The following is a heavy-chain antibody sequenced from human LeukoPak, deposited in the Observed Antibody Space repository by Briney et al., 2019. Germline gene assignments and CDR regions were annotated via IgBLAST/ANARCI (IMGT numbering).Heavy chain of an antibody. J-gene: IGHJ4*02. CDR3: TKERGSY. CDR1: GFIFGSDE. Sequence: TGGSLRLSCAASGFIFGSDEMTWARQAPGKGLESVSFISSSADTILYADSVKGRFTISRDNGKNALYLQMNSLRAEDTAVYYCTKERGSYWGQGTLVTVSS. V-gene: IGHV3-48*03. CDR2: ISSSADTI.